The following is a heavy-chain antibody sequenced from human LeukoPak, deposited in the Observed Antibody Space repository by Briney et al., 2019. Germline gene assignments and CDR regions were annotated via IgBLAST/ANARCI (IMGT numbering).Heavy chain of an antibody. CDR3: ARWSGSYY. CDR2: IKQDGSVK. J-gene: IGHJ4*02. Sequence: GGSLRLSCAASGFTFSTYWMSWVRQAPGKGLEWVADIKQDGSVKYYVDSVRGRFTISRDNAKNSLFLQMNSLRAEDTAVYYCARWSGSYYWGQGTLVTVSS. V-gene: IGHV3-7*05. CDR1: GFTFSTYW. D-gene: IGHD1-26*01.